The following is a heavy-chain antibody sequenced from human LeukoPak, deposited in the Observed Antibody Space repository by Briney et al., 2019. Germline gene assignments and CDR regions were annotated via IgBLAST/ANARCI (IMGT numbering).Heavy chain of an antibody. CDR3: TRTKGDSSSWYSGGAFDI. CDR2: IRSKAYGGTT. D-gene: IGHD6-13*01. CDR1: GFTFGDYA. V-gene: IGHV3-49*04. Sequence: GGSLRLSCTASGFTFGDYAMSWVRQAPGEGLEWVGFIRSKAYGGTTEYAASVKGRFTISRDDSKSIAYLQMNSLKTEDTAVYYCTRTKGDSSSWYSGGAFDIWGQGTMVTVSS. J-gene: IGHJ3*02.